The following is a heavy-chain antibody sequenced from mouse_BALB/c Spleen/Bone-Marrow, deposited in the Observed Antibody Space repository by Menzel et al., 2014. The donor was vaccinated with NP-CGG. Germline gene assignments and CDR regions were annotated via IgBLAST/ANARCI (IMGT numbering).Heavy chain of an antibody. Sequence: QVQLQQSGPELVKPRASVKMSCTASGFTFTDYVINWVKQRTGQGLEWIGEIYPGSGDTYYNEKFKAKATLTADKSSNTVHMQLSSLTSEDSVVYFCARSRVPYFALDYWGQGTSVTVSS. V-gene: IGHV1-81*01. CDR3: ARSRVPYFALDY. J-gene: IGHJ4*01. CDR1: GFTFTDYV. CDR2: IYPGSGDT.